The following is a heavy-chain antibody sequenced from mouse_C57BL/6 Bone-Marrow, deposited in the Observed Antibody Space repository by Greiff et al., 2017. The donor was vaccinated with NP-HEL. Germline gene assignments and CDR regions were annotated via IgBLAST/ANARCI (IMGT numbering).Heavy chain of an antibody. CDR2: IYPGDGDT. J-gene: IGHJ2*01. D-gene: IGHD2-4*01. CDR3: ARYDYDGPYYFDY. V-gene: IGHV1-80*01. Sequence: QVQLKQSGAELVKPGASVKISCKASGYAFSSYWMNWVKQRPGKGLEWIGQIYPGDGDTNYNGKFKGKATLTADKSSSTAYMQLSSLTSEDSAVYFCARYDYDGPYYFDYWGQGTTLTVSS. CDR1: GYAFSSYW.